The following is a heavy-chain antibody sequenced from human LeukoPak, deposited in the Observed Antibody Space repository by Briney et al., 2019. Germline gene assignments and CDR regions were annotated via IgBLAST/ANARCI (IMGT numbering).Heavy chain of an antibody. CDR2: ISSGSSYK. CDR1: GFTFSDYN. J-gene: IGHJ4*02. V-gene: IGHV3-21*01. CDR3: ADGGTAAGTHSSFY. Sequence: GGSLRLSCAASGFTFSDYNMDWVRQAPGKGLEWVSSISSGSSYKYYADSVKGRFTISRDSAKNSLYLQMNSLRAEDTAVYYCADGGTAAGTHSSFYWGQGTLVTVSS. D-gene: IGHD6-13*01.